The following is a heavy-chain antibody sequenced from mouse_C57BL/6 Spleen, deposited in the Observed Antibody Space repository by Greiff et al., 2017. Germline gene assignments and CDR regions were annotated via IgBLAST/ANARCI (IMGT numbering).Heavy chain of an antibody. J-gene: IGHJ1*03. CDR1: GYSFTDYN. CDR2: INTNYGTT. V-gene: IGHV1-39*01. CDR3: ARTRGLEGYDERSYWYFDV. Sequence: EVQLQQSGPELVKPGASVKISCKASGYSFTDYNMNWVKQSNGKSLEWIGVINTNYGTTSYNQKFKGKDTLTVDQSSSTAYMQLNSLTSEDSAVYYCARTRGLEGYDERSYWYFDVWGTGTTVTVSS. D-gene: IGHD2-2*01.